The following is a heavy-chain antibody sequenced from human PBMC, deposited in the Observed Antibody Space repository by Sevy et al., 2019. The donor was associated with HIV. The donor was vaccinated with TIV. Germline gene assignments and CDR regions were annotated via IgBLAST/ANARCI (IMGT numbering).Heavy chain of an antibody. Sequence: GGSLRLSCAASGFTFSSYGMHWVRQAPGKGLEWVAVISYDGSNKYYADSVKGRFTISRDNSKNTQYLQMNSLRAEDTAVYYCAKGHRYCSSTSCYLNNYFDYWGQGTLVTVSS. CDR3: AKGHRYCSSTSCYLNNYFDY. CDR2: ISYDGSNK. CDR1: GFTFSSYG. D-gene: IGHD2-2*01. J-gene: IGHJ4*02. V-gene: IGHV3-30*18.